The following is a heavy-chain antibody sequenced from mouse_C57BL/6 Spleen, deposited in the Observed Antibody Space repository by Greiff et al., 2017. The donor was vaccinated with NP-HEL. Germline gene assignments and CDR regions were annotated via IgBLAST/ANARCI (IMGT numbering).Heavy chain of an antibody. D-gene: IGHD2-3*01. CDR1: GFTFSDYY. CDR3: ARDGWLLPFAY. Sequence: EVHLVESEGGLVQPGSSMKLSCTASGFTFSDYYMAWVRQVPEKGLEWVANINYDGSSTYYLDSLKSRFIISRDNAKNILYLQMSSLKSEDTATYYCARDGWLLPFAYWGQGTLVTVSA. CDR2: INYDGSST. J-gene: IGHJ3*01. V-gene: IGHV5-16*01.